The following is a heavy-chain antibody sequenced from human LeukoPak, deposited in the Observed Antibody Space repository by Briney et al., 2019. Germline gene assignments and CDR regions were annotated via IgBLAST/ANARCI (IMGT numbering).Heavy chain of an antibody. D-gene: IGHD5-12*01. CDR3: ARGVLGYAGKRFDY. J-gene: IGHJ4*02. CDR2: MYYSGSA. V-gene: IGHV4-59*01. CDR1: GGSISSYY. Sequence: PSETLSLTCTVSGGSISSYYWSWIRQPPGKGLEWIGYMYYSGSANYNPSLKSRVTISVDTSKNQFSLKLSSVTAADTAVYYCARGVLGYAGKRFDYWGQGTLVTVSP.